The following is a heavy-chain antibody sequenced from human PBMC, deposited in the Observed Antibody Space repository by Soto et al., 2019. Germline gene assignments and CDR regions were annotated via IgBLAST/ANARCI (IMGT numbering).Heavy chain of an antibody. CDR2: IYYSGST. CDR1: SSGFG. Sequence: SSGFGGSWIMKNKGKGLEWIGYIYYSGSTNYNPSLKSRVTISVDTSKNQFSLKLSSVTAADAAVYYCARDSPRHDSLTFDPPGQRTLVSVSS. V-gene: IGHV4-61*08. CDR3: ARDSPRHDSLTFDP. J-gene: IGHJ5*02. D-gene: IGHD3-3*01.